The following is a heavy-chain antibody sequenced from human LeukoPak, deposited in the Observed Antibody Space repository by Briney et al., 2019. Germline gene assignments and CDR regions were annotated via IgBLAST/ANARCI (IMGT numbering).Heavy chain of an antibody. J-gene: IGHJ5*02. CDR1: EGTFSSYA. V-gene: IGHV1-69*01. CDR2: IIPIFGTA. CDR3: ARVGLCYDSSGYNNWFDP. D-gene: IGHD3-22*01. Sequence: SVKVSCKASEGTFSSYAISWVRQAPGQGLEWMGGIIPIFGTANYAQKFQGRVTITADESTSTAYMELSSLRSEDTAVYYCARVGLCYDSSGYNNWFDPWGQGTLVTVSS.